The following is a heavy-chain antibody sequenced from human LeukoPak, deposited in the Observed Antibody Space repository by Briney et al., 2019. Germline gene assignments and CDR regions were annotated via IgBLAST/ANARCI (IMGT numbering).Heavy chain of an antibody. J-gene: IGHJ4*02. D-gene: IGHD6-19*01. Sequence: SETLSLTCTVSGGSISSSSYYWAWIRQPPGKGLDWIGSIYYSRSTYYNPSLKSRVTISVDTSKNQFSLKLSSVTAADTAVYYCSISSGWYEPFDYWGQGTLVTVSS. CDR3: SISSGWYEPFDY. CDR1: GGSISSSSYY. V-gene: IGHV4-39*01. CDR2: IYYSRST.